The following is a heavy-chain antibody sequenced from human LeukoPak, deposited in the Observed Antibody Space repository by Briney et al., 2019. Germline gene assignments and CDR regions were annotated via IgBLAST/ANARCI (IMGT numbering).Heavy chain of an antibody. Sequence: PGGSLRLSCTASGSTFSITYMAWVRQAPGKGLECVSVIYGGGDAYYADSVKGRFTIARDNSKKTVSLQMNNLRVDDTAVYYCARVQFQWFDPWGPGTLVTVSS. CDR3: ARVQFQWFDP. CDR2: IYGGGDA. J-gene: IGHJ5*02. D-gene: IGHD6-19*01. V-gene: IGHV3-66*01. CDR1: GSTFSITY.